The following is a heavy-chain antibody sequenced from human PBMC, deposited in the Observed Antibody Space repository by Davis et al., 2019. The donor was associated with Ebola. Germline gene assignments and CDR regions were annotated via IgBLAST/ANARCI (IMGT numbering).Heavy chain of an antibody. J-gene: IGHJ2*01. D-gene: IGHD4-11*01. CDR2: IYYSGTP. V-gene: IGHV4-59*08. CDR1: GGSFSGNY. Sequence: MPGGSLRLSCAVYGGSFSGNYWTWIRQPPGKGLEWIAYIYYSGTPNYNPSLKSRVTISIDTSKNQFSLTLNSVTAADTAVYYCARYDYSYPRYFDLWGRGTLVTVSS. CDR3: ARYDYSYPRYFDL.